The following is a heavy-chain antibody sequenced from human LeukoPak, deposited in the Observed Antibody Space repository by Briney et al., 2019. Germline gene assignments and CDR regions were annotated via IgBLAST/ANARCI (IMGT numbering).Heavy chain of an antibody. CDR1: GFTFSSYA. CDR3: AKERIVGAIGYFDH. V-gene: IGHV3-23*01. J-gene: IGHJ4*02. CDR2: ISNIGGST. Sequence: GGSLRLSCAASGFTFSSYAMSWVRQAPGKGLEWVSGISNIGGSTYYADSVKGRFTISRDNSKNTLNLQMNSLRAEDTAVYYCAKERIVGAIGYFDHWGQGTLVTVSS. D-gene: IGHD1-26*01.